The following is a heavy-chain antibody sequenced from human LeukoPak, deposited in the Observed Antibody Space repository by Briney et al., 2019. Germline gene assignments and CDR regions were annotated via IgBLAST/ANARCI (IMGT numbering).Heavy chain of an antibody. V-gene: IGHV4-38-2*02. CDR3: ARDTDYYDSTGYAVDAFDI. D-gene: IGHD3-22*01. CDR1: GYSISSGYY. CDR2: IYHSGST. J-gene: IGHJ3*02. Sequence: SETLSLTCTVSGYSISSGYYWGWIRQPPGEGLEWIRSIYHSGSTYYNPSLKSRVTISVDTSKNQFSLKLRSVTAADTAVYYCARDTDYYDSTGYAVDAFDIWGQGTMVTVSS.